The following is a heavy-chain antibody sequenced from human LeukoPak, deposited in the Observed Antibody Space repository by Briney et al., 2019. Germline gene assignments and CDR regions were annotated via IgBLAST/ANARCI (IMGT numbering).Heavy chain of an antibody. V-gene: IGHV4-31*03. CDR2: IYYSGST. CDR3: ARIGYSSSPTKKKYYYYGMDV. CDR1: GGSISSGGYY. D-gene: IGHD6-13*01. Sequence: PSQTLSLTCTVSGGSISSGGYYWSWIRQHPGKGLEWIGYIYYSGSTYYNPSLKSRVTISVDTSKNQFSLKLSSVTAADTAVYYCARIGYSSSPTKKKYYYYGMDVWGQGTTVTVSS. J-gene: IGHJ6*02.